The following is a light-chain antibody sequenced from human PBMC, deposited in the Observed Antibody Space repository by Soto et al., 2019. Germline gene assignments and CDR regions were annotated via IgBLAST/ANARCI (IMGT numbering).Light chain of an antibody. Sequence: IQLTQSPSSLSASVGDRVTITCRAGQDIGSALAWYQQRPGKAPKLLLYDASNLEAGVPSRFSGSGSGTDFTLTITSLRPDDFATYYWPQFNGFPLTFGGGTKVQIK. CDR1: QDIGSA. CDR2: DAS. J-gene: IGKJ4*01. CDR3: PQFNGFPLT. V-gene: IGKV1-13*02.